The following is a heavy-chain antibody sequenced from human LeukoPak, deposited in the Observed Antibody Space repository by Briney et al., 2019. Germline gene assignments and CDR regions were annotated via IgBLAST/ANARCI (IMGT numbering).Heavy chain of an antibody. CDR2: IYYSGHT. V-gene: IGHV4-39*07. Sequence: SETLSLTCTVSGGSISSSSYYWGWIRQPPGKGLEWIGSIYYSGHTFYNPSLKSRVTISVDTSKNQFSLKLSSVTAADTAVYYCARLATLRLRARAFDVWGQGTMVTVSS. CDR1: GGSISSSSYY. CDR3: ARLATLRLRARAFDV. J-gene: IGHJ3*01. D-gene: IGHD2/OR15-2a*01.